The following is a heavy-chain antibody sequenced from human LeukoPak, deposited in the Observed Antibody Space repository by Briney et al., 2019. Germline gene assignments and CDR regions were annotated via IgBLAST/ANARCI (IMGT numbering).Heavy chain of an antibody. CDR3: ARYGGSYYYYYYMDV. CDR1: GFTFSSYE. CDR2: ISSSGSTI. D-gene: IGHD1-26*01. V-gene: IGHV3-48*03. Sequence: PGGSLRLSCAASGFTFSSYEMNWVRQAPGKGLEWVSYISSSGSTIYYADSVKGRFTISRDNAKNSLYLQMNSLRAEDTAVYYCARYGGSYYYYYYMDVWGKGTTVTISS. J-gene: IGHJ6*03.